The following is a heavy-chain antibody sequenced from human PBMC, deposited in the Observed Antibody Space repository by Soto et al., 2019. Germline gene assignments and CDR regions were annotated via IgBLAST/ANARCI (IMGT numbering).Heavy chain of an antibody. D-gene: IGHD3-22*01. CDR1: GYTFTSYG. J-gene: IGHJ6*02. CDR2: ISADNGNT. Sequence: ASVKVSCKASGYTFTSYGISWVRQAPGQGLEWMGWISADNGNTNYAQKIQGRVTITRDTSASTAYMELSSLRSDDTAVYYCASSYYYDSSGYSSLYYYYGMDVWGQGTTVTVSS. V-gene: IGHV1-18*01. CDR3: ASSYYYDSSGYSSLYYYYGMDV.